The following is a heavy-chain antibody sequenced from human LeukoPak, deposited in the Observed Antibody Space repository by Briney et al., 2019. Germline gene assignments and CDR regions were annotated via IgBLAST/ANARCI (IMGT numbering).Heavy chain of an antibody. CDR1: GDSVSSNSAT. D-gene: IGHD2-2*01. CDR3: ARRLTQYDCFDP. J-gene: IGHJ5*02. V-gene: IGHV6-1*01. CDR2: TYYRSTWCN. Sequence: SQTLSLTCAISGDSVSSNSATWNWIRQSLSRGLEWLGRTYYRSTWCNDYAVSVRGRITVNPDTSKNQFSLHLNSVTPEDTAVYYCARRLTQYDCFDPWGQGILVTVSS.